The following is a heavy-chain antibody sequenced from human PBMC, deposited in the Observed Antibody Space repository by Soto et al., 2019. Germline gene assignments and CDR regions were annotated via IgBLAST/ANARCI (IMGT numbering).Heavy chain of an antibody. D-gene: IGHD3-16*01. CDR2: VNPSSGNT. J-gene: IGHJ4*01. V-gene: IGHV1-8*01. Sequence: VQLVQSGAEAKKPGASVKVSCKTSGYTFTRYEINWVRQATGQGLEWMGWVNPSSGNTGYAQKYQGRVTMTRDTSTSTAYMELGSLGTGGTALYYCANHLGSPRGYWGHGSHVIV. CDR1: GYTFTRYE. CDR3: ANHLGSPRGY.